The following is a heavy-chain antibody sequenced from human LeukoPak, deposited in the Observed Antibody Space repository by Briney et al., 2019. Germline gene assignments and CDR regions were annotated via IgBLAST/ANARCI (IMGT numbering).Heavy chain of an antibody. CDR1: GFTFSSYS. CDR2: ISSSSSYI. D-gene: IGHD4-17*01. V-gene: IGHV3-21*01. Sequence: GGSLRLSCAASGFTFSSYSMNWVRQAPGKGLEWVSSISSSSSYIYYADSVKGRFTISRDNAKNSLYLQMNSLRAEDTAVYYCARDQIDLYGDYDAFDIWGQGTMVTVSS. CDR3: ARDQIDLYGDYDAFDI. J-gene: IGHJ3*02.